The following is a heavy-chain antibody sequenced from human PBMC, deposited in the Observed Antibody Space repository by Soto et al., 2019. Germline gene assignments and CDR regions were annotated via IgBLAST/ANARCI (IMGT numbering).Heavy chain of an antibody. CDR1: GYTFTSYA. CDR3: ASAWVVVTAPDY. V-gene: IGHV1-3*05. Sequence: QVQLVQSGAEEKKPGASVKVSCKASGYTFTSYAMHWVRQAPGQRLEWMGWINAGNGNTKYSQKFQGRVTITRATSASTAYMELISLRSEDTAVYYCASAWVVVTAPDYWGQGTLVTVSS. D-gene: IGHD2-21*02. CDR2: INAGNGNT. J-gene: IGHJ4*02.